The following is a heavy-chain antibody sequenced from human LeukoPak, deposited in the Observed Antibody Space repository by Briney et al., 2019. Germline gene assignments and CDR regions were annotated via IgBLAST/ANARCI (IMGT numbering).Heavy chain of an antibody. V-gene: IGHV6-1*01. D-gene: IGHD3-10*01. CDR3: ARVSWFDELPNY. Sequence: SQTLSLTCAISGDSVSSNSAAWSWIRQSPSRGLEWLGRTYYRSKWYNDYAVSVKRRITINPDTSKNQFSLKLSSVTAADTAVYYCARVSWFDELPNYWGQGTLVSVSS. J-gene: IGHJ4*02. CDR2: TYYRSKWYN. CDR1: GDSVSSNSAA.